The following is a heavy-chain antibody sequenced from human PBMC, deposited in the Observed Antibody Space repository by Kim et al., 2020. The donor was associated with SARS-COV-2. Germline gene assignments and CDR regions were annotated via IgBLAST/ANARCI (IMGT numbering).Heavy chain of an antibody. D-gene: IGHD3-10*01. V-gene: IGHV3-7*01. J-gene: IGHJ4*02. CDR3: AVNANDGPGVGGFEY. Sequence: GGSLRLSCAASGFTFSSYWMSWVRQAPGKGLEWVANIKQDGSEKYYVDSVKGRFTISRDNAKKSLYLQMNSLRAEDTAVYHCAVNANDGPGVGGFEYWGQGTLVTVSS. CDR2: IKQDGSEK. CDR1: GFTFSSYW.